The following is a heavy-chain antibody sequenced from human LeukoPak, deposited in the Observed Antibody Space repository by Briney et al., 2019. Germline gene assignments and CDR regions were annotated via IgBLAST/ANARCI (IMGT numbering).Heavy chain of an antibody. V-gene: IGHV4-39*07. CDR2: IYYSGST. J-gene: IGHJ5*02. Sequence: SETLSLTCTVSGASISTNSYYWGWIRQPPGRGLEWIGSIYYSGSTYYNPSLKSRVTISVDTSKNQFSLKLSSVTAADTAVYYCARDIRYSYGYANWFDPWGQGTLVTVSS. CDR3: ARDIRYSYGYANWFDP. CDR1: GASISTNSYY. D-gene: IGHD5-18*01.